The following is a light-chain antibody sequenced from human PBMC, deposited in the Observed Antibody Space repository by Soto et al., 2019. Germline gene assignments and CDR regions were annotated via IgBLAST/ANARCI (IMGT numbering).Light chain of an antibody. Sequence: QSVLTQPASVSGSPGQSITISCTGTSSDVATYNLVSWYQQRPGTAPQLIIYEVTKRPSGVSTRFSGSQSGNTASLTIFGLQADDEADYYCCSRVFGGGTKVTVL. CDR1: SSDVATYNL. CDR2: EVT. V-gene: IGLV2-23*02. J-gene: IGLJ3*02. CDR3: CSRV.